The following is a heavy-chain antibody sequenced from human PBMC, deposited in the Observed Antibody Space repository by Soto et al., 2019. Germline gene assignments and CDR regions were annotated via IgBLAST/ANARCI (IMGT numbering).Heavy chain of an antibody. J-gene: IGHJ4*02. D-gene: IGHD1-26*01. V-gene: IGHV4-61*08. CDR3: AKDLDEGIVPTKSEY. CDR2: FHYSANT. CDR1: GGSISSGDYY. Sequence: SETLSLTCTVSGGSISSGDYYWSWLRPHPGKGLEWIGYFHYSANTNYNPSLKSRFTISRDNAKNSLYLQMNSLRAEDTAVYYCAKDLDEGIVPTKSEYWGQGTLVTVSS.